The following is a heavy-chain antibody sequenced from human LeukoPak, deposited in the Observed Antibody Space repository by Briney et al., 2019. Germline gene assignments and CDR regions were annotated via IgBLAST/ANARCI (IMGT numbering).Heavy chain of an antibody. CDR2: INPNSGGT. CDR3: ARDLGPYCSGGSCQPTDY. CDR1: GYTFTGYY. Sequence: ASVKVSCKASGYTFTGYYMHWVRQAPGQGLEWMGWINPNSGGTNYAQKFQGRVTMTRDTSISTAYMELSRLRSDGTAVYYCARDLGPYCSGGSCQPTDYWGQGTLVTVSS. D-gene: IGHD2-15*01. J-gene: IGHJ4*02. V-gene: IGHV1-2*02.